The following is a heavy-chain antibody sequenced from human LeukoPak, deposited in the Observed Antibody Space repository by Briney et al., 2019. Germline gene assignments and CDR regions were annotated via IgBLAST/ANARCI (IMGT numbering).Heavy chain of an antibody. D-gene: IGHD3-22*01. CDR1: GYTFTDYY. Sequence: GASVKVSCKASGYTFTDYYMHWVRQAPGQGLEWMGWIGAYNGNTNYAQKLQGRLTMTTDTSTSSAYMELRSLKSDDTAVYYCARLTYTSGYSCDYWGQGTLVTVSS. CDR3: ARLTYTSGYSCDY. J-gene: IGHJ4*02. CDR2: IGAYNGNT. V-gene: IGHV1-18*01.